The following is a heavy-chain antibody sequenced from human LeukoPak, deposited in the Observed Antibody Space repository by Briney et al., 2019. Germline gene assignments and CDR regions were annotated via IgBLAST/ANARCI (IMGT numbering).Heavy chain of an antibody. CDR2: IIPIFGTA. CDR3: ASDSRGYYSYYYYYMDV. D-gene: IGHD3-22*01. J-gene: IGHJ6*03. CDR1: GGTFSSYA. V-gene: IGHV1-69*05. Sequence: SVKVSCKASGGTFSSYAISWVRQAPGQGLEWMGGIIPIFGTANYAQKFQGRVTITTDESTSTAYMELSSLRSEDTAVYYCASDSRGYYSYYYYYMDVWGKGTTVTVSS.